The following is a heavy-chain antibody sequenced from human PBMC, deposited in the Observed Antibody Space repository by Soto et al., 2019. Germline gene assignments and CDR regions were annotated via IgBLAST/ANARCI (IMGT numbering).Heavy chain of an antibody. CDR2: IWYEGSNK. CDR1: GFTFSSYG. J-gene: IGHJ4*02. V-gene: IGHV3-33*01. Sequence: QVQLVESGGGVVQPGRSLRLSCAASGFTFSSYGMHWVRQAPGKGLEWVAGIWYEGSNKYYADSVKGRFTISRDNSQKTLYLQMNSLRAEDTAVYYCARGEFPSGYDSFFDYWGQGTLVTVSS. CDR3: ARGEFPSGYDSFFDY. D-gene: IGHD5-12*01.